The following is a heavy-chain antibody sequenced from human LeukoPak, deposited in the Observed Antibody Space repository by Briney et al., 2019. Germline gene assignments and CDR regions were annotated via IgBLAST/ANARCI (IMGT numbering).Heavy chain of an antibody. J-gene: IGHJ5*02. CDR1: GGSISSRSYY. CDR3: ARHIEKALRVSRLGWFDP. Sequence: SETLSLTCTVSGGSISSRSYYWGWIHQPPGKGLEWIGSIYYSGSTYYNPSLKSRVTISVDTSRNQFSLKLSSVTAADTAVYYCARHIEKALRVSRLGWFDPWGQGTLVTVSS. CDR2: IYYSGST. V-gene: IGHV4-39*01. D-gene: IGHD3-9*01.